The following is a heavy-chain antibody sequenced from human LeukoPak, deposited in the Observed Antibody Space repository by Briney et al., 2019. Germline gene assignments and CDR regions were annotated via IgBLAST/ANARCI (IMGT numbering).Heavy chain of an antibody. CDR1: GFSLSTSGMC. V-gene: IGHV2-70*11. CDR3: ARIKYYYDSSGYYPLGFDY. J-gene: IGHJ4*02. CDR2: IDWDDDK. D-gene: IGHD3-22*01. Sequence: ESGPALVKPTQTLTLTCTFSGFSLSTSGMCVSWIRQPPGKALEWLARIDWDDDKYYSTSLKTRLTISKDTSKNQAVLTMTNMDPVDTATYYCARIKYYYDSSGYYPLGFDYWGQGTLVTVSS.